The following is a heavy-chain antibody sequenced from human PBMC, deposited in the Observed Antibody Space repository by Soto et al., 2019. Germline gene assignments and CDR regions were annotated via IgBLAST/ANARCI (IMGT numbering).Heavy chain of an antibody. CDR3: ARRHGWRWYFDL. CDR2: IYYSGST. D-gene: IGHD2-15*01. V-gene: IGHV4-59*01. CDR1: GGSISSYY. J-gene: IGHJ2*01. Sequence: QVQLQESGPGLVKPSETLSLTCTVSGGSISSYYWSWIRQPPGKGLEWIGYIYYSGSTNYNPSLKSRVNISVDTSKNQFSLKLSSVTAADTAVYYCARRHGWRWYFDLWGRGTLVTVSS.